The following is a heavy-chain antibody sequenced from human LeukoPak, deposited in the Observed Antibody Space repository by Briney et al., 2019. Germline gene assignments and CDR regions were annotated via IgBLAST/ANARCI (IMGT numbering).Heavy chain of an antibody. Sequence: PGGAPRLSCAASGFTFSSYWMHWVRQDPGKGLVWVSRINSDGSSTSYADSVKGRFTISRDNAKNTLYLQMNSLRADGTAAYYCARDWLVVVPAANYYYGIDVWGQGTTVTVSS. J-gene: IGHJ6*02. CDR3: ARDWLVVVPAANYYYGIDV. CDR1: GFTFSSYW. V-gene: IGHV3-74*01. D-gene: IGHD2-2*01. CDR2: INSDGSST.